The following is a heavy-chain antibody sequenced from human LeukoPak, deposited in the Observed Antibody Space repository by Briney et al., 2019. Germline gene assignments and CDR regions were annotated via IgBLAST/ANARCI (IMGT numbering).Heavy chain of an antibody. CDR1: GFTFGSNA. Sequence: GGSLRLSCAASGFTFGSNAMSWVRQAPGKGLEWVSSITGSGGGTYYAASVKGRFIVSRDNSKNMLYLQMNSLRAEDTAVYYCAKGINWFDPWGQGTLVTVSS. V-gene: IGHV3-23*01. CDR2: ITGSGGGT. CDR3: AKGINWFDP. J-gene: IGHJ5*02. D-gene: IGHD2/OR15-2a*01.